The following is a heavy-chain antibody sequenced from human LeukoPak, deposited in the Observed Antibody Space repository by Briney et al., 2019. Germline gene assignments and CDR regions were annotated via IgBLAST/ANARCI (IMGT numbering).Heavy chain of an antibody. V-gene: IGHV3-23*01. CDR3: ARGVVGAYFPFDY. D-gene: IGHD1-26*01. CDR1: GFTFSSYA. CDR2: ISGSGGST. Sequence: PGGSLRLSCAASGFTFSSYAMSWVRQAPGKGLEWVSAISGSGGSTYYAASAKGRFTVSRDNSKNTLYLQMNSLRAEDTAIYYCARGVVGAYFPFDYWGQGTLVTVSS. J-gene: IGHJ4*02.